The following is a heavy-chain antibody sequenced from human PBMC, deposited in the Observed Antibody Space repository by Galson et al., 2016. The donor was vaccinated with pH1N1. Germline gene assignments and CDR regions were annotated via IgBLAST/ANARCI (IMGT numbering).Heavy chain of an antibody. D-gene: IGHD4-17*01. CDR1: GGSISSYY. V-gene: IGHV4-4*07. CDR2: IYTSGST. CDR3: ARDLTYGELGNWFDP. Sequence: ETLSLTCTVSGGSISSYYWSWIRQPAGKGLEWIGHIYTSGSTNYNPSLKSRDTMSVVTSKNQFSLKLSSVTAADTAVYYCARDLTYGELGNWFDPWGQGTLVTVSS. J-gene: IGHJ5*02.